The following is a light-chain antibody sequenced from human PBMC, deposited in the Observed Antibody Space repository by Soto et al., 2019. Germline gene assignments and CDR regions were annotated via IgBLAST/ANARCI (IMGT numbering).Light chain of an antibody. J-gene: IGKJ4*01. CDR1: QSISSY. V-gene: IGKV1-39*01. CDR3: QQSYSSPLT. Sequence: DIQMTQSPSSLSASVGDRVTITCRASQSISSYLNWYQQKRGKAPKLLIYAASSLQSGVPSRFSGSGSGTDFILTISSLQPEDFATYYCQQSYSSPLTFGGGTKVEIK. CDR2: AAS.